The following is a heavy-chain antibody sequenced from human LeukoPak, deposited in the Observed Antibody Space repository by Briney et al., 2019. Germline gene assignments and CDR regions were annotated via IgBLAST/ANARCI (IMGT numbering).Heavy chain of an antibody. J-gene: IGHJ4*02. CDR3: ARGGLEYSSSSEGFDY. Sequence: GGSLRLSCAASGFTFSSYAMHWVRQAPGKGLEWVAVIPYDGSNKYYADSVKGRFTISRDNSKNTLYLQMNSLRAEDTAVYYCARGGLEYSSSSEGFDYWGQGTLVTVSS. CDR1: GFTFSSYA. V-gene: IGHV3-30*07. D-gene: IGHD6-6*01. CDR2: IPYDGSNK.